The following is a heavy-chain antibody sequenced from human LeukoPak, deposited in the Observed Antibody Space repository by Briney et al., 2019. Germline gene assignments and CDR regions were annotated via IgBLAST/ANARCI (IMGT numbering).Heavy chain of an antibody. CDR3: AKNNDILAVSGKPDY. CDR2: LTGSGDNT. Sequence: GGSLRLSCVASGFTFSGYGMTWVRQAPGKGLEWVSSLTGSGDNTYYADSVKGRFTISRDNCRKTLNLQINSRTVSDTAVYYSAKNNDILAVSGKPDYWGQGTLVAVSS. D-gene: IGHD6-13*01. CDR1: GFTFSGYG. V-gene: IGHV3-23*01. J-gene: IGHJ4*02.